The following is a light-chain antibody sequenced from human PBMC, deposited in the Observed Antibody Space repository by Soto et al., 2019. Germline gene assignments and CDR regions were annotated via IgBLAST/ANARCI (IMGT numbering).Light chain of an antibody. Sequence: IQVTQSPSSLSASVGDMVTITCRASQSISSYLSWYQQKPGKAPKLLIYAASSLQSGVPSRFSGSGSGTEFTLTISSLQPDDFATYYCQQYNSYSPVFGQGAKVDI. V-gene: IGKV1-5*01. CDR3: QQYNSYSPV. J-gene: IGKJ1*01. CDR1: QSISSY. CDR2: AAS.